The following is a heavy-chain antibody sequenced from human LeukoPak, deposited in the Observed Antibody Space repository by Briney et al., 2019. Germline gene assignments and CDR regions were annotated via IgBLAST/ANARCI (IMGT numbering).Heavy chain of an antibody. J-gene: IGHJ4*02. CDR1: GGSFSGYY. CDR2: INHSGST. CDR3: ARGRVYYYGSGRRDFDY. Sequence: SETLSLTCAVYGGSFSGYYWSWIRQPPGKGLEWIGEINHSGSTNYNPSLKSRVTISVDTSKNQFSLKLGSVTAADTAVYYCARGRVYYYGSGRRDFDYWGQGTLVTVSS. D-gene: IGHD3-10*01. V-gene: IGHV4-34*01.